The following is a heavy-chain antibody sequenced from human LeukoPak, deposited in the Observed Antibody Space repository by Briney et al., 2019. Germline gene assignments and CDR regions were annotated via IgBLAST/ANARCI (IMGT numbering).Heavy chain of an antibody. Sequence: AGGSLRLSCAASGFTFSSYSMNWVRQAPGKGLEWVSSISSSSSYIYYADSVKGRFTISRDNAKNSLYLQMNSLRAEDTAVYYCATDKSYGDANDFWGQGTLVTVSS. J-gene: IGHJ4*02. D-gene: IGHD4-17*01. CDR3: ATDKSYGDANDF. CDR1: GFTFSSYS. V-gene: IGHV3-21*01. CDR2: ISSSSSYI.